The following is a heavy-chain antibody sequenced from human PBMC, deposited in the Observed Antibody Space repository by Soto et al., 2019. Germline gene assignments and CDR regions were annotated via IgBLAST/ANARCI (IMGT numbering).Heavy chain of an antibody. CDR1: GGTFSSYA. CDR3: ARSSRGYYYEVYYYYGMDV. D-gene: IGHD3-22*01. Sequence: SVKVSCKASGGTFSSYAISWVRQAPGQGLEWMGGIIPIFGTANYAQKFQGRVTITADESTSTAYMELSSLRSEDTAVYYCARSSRGYYYEVYYYYGMDVWGQGTTVTVSS. CDR2: IIPIFGTA. V-gene: IGHV1-69*13. J-gene: IGHJ6*02.